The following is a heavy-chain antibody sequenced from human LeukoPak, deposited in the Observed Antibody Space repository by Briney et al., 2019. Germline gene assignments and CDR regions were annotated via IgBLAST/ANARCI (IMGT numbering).Heavy chain of an antibody. CDR2: ISGSGGRT. CDR3: AKDFASSSWYGVYYYGMDV. D-gene: IGHD6-13*01. CDR1: GFTFSSYG. V-gene: IGHV3-23*01. Sequence: GGSLRLSCAASGFTFSSYGMSWVRQAPGKGLEWVSGISGSGGRTYYADSVKGRFTISRDNSKNTLYLQMNSLRAEDTAVYYCAKDFASSSWYGVYYYGMDVWGQGTTVTVSS. J-gene: IGHJ6*02.